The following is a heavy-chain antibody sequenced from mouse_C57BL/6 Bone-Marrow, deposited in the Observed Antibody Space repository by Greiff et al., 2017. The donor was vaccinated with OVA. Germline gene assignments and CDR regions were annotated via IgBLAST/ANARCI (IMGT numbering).Heavy chain of an antibody. Sequence: ESGPGLVKPSQSLSLTCSVTGYSITSDYYWNWIRQFPGNKLEWMGYISYDGSNNYNPSLKNRISITRDTSKNQFFLKLNSVTTEDTATYYCARLSVAWFAYWGQGTLVTVSA. CDR1: GYSITSDYY. CDR3: ARLSVAWFAY. J-gene: IGHJ3*01. CDR2: ISYDGSN. V-gene: IGHV3-6*01.